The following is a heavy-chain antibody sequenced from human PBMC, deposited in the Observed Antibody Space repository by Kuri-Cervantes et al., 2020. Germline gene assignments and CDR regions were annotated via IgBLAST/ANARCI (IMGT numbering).Heavy chain of an antibody. CDR1: GFSFDDFA. CDR3: ARENDYSNYEDY. J-gene: IGHJ4*02. CDR2: ISWNSGSI. V-gene: IGHV3-9*01. D-gene: IGHD4-11*01. Sequence: SLKISCAASGFSFDDFAMHWVRQAPGKGLEWVSGISWNSGSIGYADSVKGRFTISRDNAKNSLNLQMNSLRAEDTAVYYCARENDYSNYEDYWGQGTLVTVSS.